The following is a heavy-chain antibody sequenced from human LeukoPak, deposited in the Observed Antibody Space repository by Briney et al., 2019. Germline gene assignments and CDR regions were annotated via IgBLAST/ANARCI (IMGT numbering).Heavy chain of an antibody. D-gene: IGHD3-3*01. CDR1: GGSFSGHY. J-gene: IGHJ4*02. CDR2: INHSGST. Sequence: SETLSLTCAVYGGSFSGHYWSWIRQPPGKGLEWIGEINHSGSTNYNPPLKSRVTISVDTSKNQFSLKLSSVTAADTAVYYCARGTIFGVVTYWGQGTLVTVSS. V-gene: IGHV4-34*01. CDR3: ARGTIFGVVTY.